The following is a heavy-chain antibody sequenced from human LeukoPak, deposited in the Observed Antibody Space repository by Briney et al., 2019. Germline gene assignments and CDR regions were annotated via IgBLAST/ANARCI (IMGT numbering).Heavy chain of an antibody. D-gene: IGHD3-10*01. CDR2: INWNGGST. CDR3: ARPAYWFGESVGAFDI. J-gene: IGHJ3*02. CDR1: GFTFDDYG. V-gene: IGHV3-20*04. Sequence: GGSLRLSCAASGFTFDDYGMSWVRQAPGKGLEWVSGINWNGGSTGYADSVEGRFTISRDNAKNSLYLQMNSLRAEDTALYYCARPAYWFGESVGAFDIWGQGTMVTVSS.